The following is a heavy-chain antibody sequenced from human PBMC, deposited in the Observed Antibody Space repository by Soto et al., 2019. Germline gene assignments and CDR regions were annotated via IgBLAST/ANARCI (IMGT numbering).Heavy chain of an antibody. CDR3: VRELGLAY. D-gene: IGHD7-27*01. V-gene: IGHV3-11*05. CDR2: ISSSSSYT. CDR1: GFTFSDYY. J-gene: IGHJ4*02. Sequence: PGGSLRLSCAASGFTFSDYYMSWIRQAPGKGLEWVSYISSSSSYTNYADSVKGRFTIARDNGQNSLSLQMNSLRVEDTAVYYCVRELGLAYWGQGALVTVSS.